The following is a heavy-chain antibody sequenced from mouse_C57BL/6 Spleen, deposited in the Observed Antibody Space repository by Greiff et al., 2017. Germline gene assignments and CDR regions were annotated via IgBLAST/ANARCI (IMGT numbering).Heavy chain of an antibody. CDR2: IDPETGGT. Sequence: QVQLKQSGAELVRPGASVTLSCKASGYTFTDYEMHWVKQTPVHGLEWIGAIDPETGGTAYNQKFKGKAILTADKSSSTAYMELRSLTSEDSAVYYCTRLNYYGSSSYYFDYWGQGTTLTVSS. D-gene: IGHD1-1*01. CDR1: GYTFTDYE. V-gene: IGHV1-15*01. J-gene: IGHJ2*01. CDR3: TRLNYYGSSSYYFDY.